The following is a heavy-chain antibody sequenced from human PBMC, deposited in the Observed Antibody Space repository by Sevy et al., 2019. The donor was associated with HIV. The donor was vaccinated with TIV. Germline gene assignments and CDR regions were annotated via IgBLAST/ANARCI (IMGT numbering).Heavy chain of an antibody. Sequence: SETLSLTCTVSGGSISSSSYYWGWIRQPPGKGLEWIGSIYYSGSTYYNPSLKSRFTISVDTSKNQFSLKLSSVTAADTAVYYCASFRRDYVWGSYRVFDYWGQGTLVTVSS. J-gene: IGHJ4*02. D-gene: IGHD3-16*02. CDR2: IYYSGST. V-gene: IGHV4-39*01. CDR1: GGSISSSSYY. CDR3: ASFRRDYVWGSYRVFDY.